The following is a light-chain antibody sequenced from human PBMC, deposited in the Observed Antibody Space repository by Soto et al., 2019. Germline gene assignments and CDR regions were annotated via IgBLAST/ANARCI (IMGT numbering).Light chain of an antibody. CDR1: QGISSY. J-gene: IGKJ1*01. CDR2: AAS. CDR3: QQLNSYPPT. V-gene: IGKV1-9*01. Sequence: DIQLTQSPSFLSASVGDRVTITCRASQGISSYLAWYQQKPGKAPKLLIYAASTLQSGVPSRFSGSGSGTEFTRTISSLQPEDFATYYCQQLNSYPPTFGPGTKVEIK.